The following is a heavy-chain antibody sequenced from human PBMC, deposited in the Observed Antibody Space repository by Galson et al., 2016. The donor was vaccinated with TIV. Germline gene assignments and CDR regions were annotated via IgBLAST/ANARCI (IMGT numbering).Heavy chain of an antibody. CDR1: GFTFSGSW. J-gene: IGHJ3*02. D-gene: IGHD2-2*01. V-gene: IGHV3-7*01. CDR3: TRAAGKNGASCYATCETFDS. Sequence: SLRLSCAASGFTFSGSWMSWVRQAPGKGLEWVANIKQDGSEKYYVNSAKGRFTISRDNAKDSVYLQMNSLRAEETSVYYCTRAAGKNGASCYATCETFDSWGQGTIVTVSS. CDR2: IKQDGSEK.